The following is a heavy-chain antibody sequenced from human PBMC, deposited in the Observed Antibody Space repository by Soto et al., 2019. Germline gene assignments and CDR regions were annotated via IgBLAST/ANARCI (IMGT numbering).Heavy chain of an antibody. V-gene: IGHV2-26*01. CDR2: IFSNDEK. Sequence: QVTLKESGPVLVKPTETLTLTCTVSGFSLSNARMGVSWIRQPPGKALEWLAHIFSNDEKSYSTSLKSRLTNAKDNSKSQVVLTMTNMDPVDTATYYCARTSTEYCSGGSCYGMSWFDPWGQGTLVTVSS. D-gene: IGHD2-15*01. CDR3: ARTSTEYCSGGSCYGMSWFDP. J-gene: IGHJ5*02. CDR1: GFSLSNARMG.